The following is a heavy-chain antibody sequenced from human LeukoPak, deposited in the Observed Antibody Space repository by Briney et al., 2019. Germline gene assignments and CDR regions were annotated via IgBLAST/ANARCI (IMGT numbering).Heavy chain of an antibody. D-gene: IGHD3-9*01. V-gene: IGHV3-66*01. CDR1: GFTVSSNY. J-gene: IGHJ4*02. Sequence: EGSLRLSCAASGFTVSSNYMSWVRQAPGKGLEWVSGIYSGGSTYYADSVKGRFTISRDNSKNTLYLQMNRLRAEDTAVYYCARDNRYFDWPPNFDYWAQGTLVTVSS. CDR3: ARDNRYFDWPPNFDY. CDR2: IYSGGST.